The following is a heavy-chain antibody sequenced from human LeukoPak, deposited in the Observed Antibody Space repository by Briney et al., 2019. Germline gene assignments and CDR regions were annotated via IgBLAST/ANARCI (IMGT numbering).Heavy chain of an antibody. J-gene: IGHJ6*03. CDR1: GDSVSSGMYY. CDR2: IYYSGST. CDR3: ARTPSRPNYYYYMDV. Sequence: PSETLSLTCTVSGDSVSSGMYYWSWIRQPPGKGLEWIGHIYYSGSTKYNPSLKSRVTISVDTSKNQFSLKLSSGTAADTAVYYCARTPSRPNYYYYMDVWGKGTTVTVSS. V-gene: IGHV4-61*01.